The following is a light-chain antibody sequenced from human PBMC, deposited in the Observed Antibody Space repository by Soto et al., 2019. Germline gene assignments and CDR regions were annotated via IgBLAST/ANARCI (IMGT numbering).Light chain of an antibody. J-gene: IGKJ1*01. CDR3: QQYNDWPPWT. V-gene: IGKV3-15*01. CDR1: QSVSSK. CDR2: GAS. Sequence: EIVMTQSPATLSVSPGERATLSCRASQSVSSKLAWYQQKPGQAPRLLMFGASTRATGIPARFSGSGSGTEFTLTISSLQSEDCAVYYCQQYNDWPPWTFGQGTRVEIK.